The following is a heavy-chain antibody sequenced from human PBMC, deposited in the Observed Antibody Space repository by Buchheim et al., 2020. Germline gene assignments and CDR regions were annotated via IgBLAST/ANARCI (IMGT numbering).Heavy chain of an antibody. CDR2: ISYDGSNK. J-gene: IGHJ4*02. Sequence: QVQLVESGGGVVQPGRSLRLSCAASGFTFSSYGMHWVRQAPGKGLEWVAVISYDGSNKYYADSVKGRFTISRDNSKNTLYLQMNSLRAEDTAVYYCAKATTMMDDLGYWGQGTL. D-gene: IGHD3-22*01. CDR3: AKATTMMDDLGY. CDR1: GFTFSSYG. V-gene: IGHV3-30*18.